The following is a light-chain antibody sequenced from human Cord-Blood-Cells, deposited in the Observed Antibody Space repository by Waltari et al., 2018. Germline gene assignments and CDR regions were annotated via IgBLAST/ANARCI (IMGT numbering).Light chain of an antibody. CDR1: QGISSY. V-gene: IGKV1-8*01. Sequence: VTITCRASQGISSYLAWYQQKPGKAPKLLIYAASTLQSGVPSRFSGSGSGTDFTLTISCLQSEDFATYYCQQYYSYPYTFGQGTKLEIK. CDR3: QQYYSYPYT. CDR2: AAS. J-gene: IGKJ2*01.